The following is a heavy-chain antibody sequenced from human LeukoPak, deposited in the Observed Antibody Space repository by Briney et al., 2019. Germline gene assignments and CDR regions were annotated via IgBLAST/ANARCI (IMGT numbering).Heavy chain of an antibody. CDR2: ISSSSSYI. D-gene: IGHD6-19*01. CDR3: ARAPGIAVAGTCFDY. J-gene: IGHJ4*02. CDR1: GFTVSSNY. V-gene: IGHV3-21*01. Sequence: GGSLRLSCAASGFTVSSNYMSWVRQAPGKGLEWVSSISSSSSYIYYADSVKGRFTISRDNAKNSLYLQMNSLRAEDTAVYYCARAPGIAVAGTCFDYWGQGTLVTVSS.